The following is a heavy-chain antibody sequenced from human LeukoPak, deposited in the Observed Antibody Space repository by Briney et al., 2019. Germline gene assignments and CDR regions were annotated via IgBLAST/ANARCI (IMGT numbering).Heavy chain of an antibody. CDR2: IYTSGST. Sequence: SETLSLTCTVSGGSISSGSYYWSWIRQPAGKGLEWIGRIYTSGSTNYNPSLKSRVTISVDTSKNQFSLKLSSVTAADTAVYYCARGPLRYSDWLWMGLDVWGKGTTVTVSS. D-gene: IGHD3-9*01. CDR3: ARGPLRYSDWLWMGLDV. J-gene: IGHJ6*04. V-gene: IGHV4-61*02. CDR1: GGSISSGSYY.